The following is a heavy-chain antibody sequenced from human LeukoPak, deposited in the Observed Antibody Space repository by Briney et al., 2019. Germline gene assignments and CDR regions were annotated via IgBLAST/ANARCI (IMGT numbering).Heavy chain of an antibody. J-gene: IGHJ3*02. D-gene: IGHD3/OR15-3a*01. CDR3: ARIKGLGLGPSGLPRPAAFDI. Sequence: KRGESLKISCKGSGYRFTSNWIGWVRQMPGKGLEWMGSIYPGDSDTRYSPSFQGQVTISADKSISTAYLQWSSLKASDTAMYYCARIKGLGLGPSGLPRPAAFDIWGQGTMVTVSS. V-gene: IGHV5-51*01. CDR2: IYPGDSDT. CDR1: GYRFTSNW.